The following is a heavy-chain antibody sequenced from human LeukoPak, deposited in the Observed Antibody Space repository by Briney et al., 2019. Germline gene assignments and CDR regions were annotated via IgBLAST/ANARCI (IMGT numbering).Heavy chain of an antibody. J-gene: IGHJ4*02. CDR1: GFSFSSYN. CDR3: ARDRITVAATETSFDY. Sequence: GGSLRLSCAGSGFSFSSYNMNWVRQAPGKGLEWVSSISGSSSYIYYADSVKGRFTISRGNAKNSLYLQMNSLRAEDTAVYYCARDRITVAATETSFDYWGQGTLVTVSS. D-gene: IGHD6-19*01. V-gene: IGHV3-21*01. CDR2: ISGSSSYI.